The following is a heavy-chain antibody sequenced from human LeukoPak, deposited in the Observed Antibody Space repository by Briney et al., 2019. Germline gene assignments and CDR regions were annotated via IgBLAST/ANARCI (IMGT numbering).Heavy chain of an antibody. D-gene: IGHD5-12*01. V-gene: IGHV3-7*01. CDR1: GFSLSGYW. CDR2: LHADGSEK. CDR3: ARGGYSFDY. J-gene: IGHJ4*02. Sequence: GGSLGLSCAASGFSLSGYWMSWVRQAPGKGLEWVARLHADGSEKYYVDSVKGRFTISRDNAKNSLYLQMNSLRVEDTAVYYCARGGYSFDYLGQGTLVTVSS.